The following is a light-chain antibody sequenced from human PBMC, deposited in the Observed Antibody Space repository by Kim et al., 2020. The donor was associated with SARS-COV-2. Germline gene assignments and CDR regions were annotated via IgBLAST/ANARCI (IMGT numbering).Light chain of an antibody. CDR2: RNN. CDR1: SNNVGNEG. Sequence: QAGLTQPPSVSKGLRQTATLTCTGNSNNVGNEGAAWLQQHQGHPPKLLSYRNNNGPSGISERIFASRSGNTASLTITGLQPEDEADYYSSAWDSSLRVWVFGGGTQLTVL. J-gene: IGLJ3*02. V-gene: IGLV10-54*01. CDR3: SAWDSSLRVWV.